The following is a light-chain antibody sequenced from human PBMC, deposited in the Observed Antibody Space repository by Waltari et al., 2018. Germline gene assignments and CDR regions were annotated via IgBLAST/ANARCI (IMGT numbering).Light chain of an antibody. V-gene: IGKV3-11*01. CDR3: HQHNNWPYT. Sequence: DIVLTQPPATLSFFPGESVTLSCRASQRVSRYMAWYQQKPRQAPRLLIFDISNRATGIPARFSGSGSEADVTLTSSSLEPEDFAVYYCHQHNNWPYTFGQGTKLTI. J-gene: IGKJ2*01. CDR1: QRVSRY. CDR2: DIS.